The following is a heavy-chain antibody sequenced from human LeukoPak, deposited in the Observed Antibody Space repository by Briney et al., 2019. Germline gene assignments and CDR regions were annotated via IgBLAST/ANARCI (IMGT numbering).Heavy chain of an antibody. D-gene: IGHD3-9*01. CDR2: IYYSGST. J-gene: IGHJ4*02. Sequence: SETLSLTCTVSGGSISSSSYYWGWLRQPPGKGLEWIGSIYYSGSTNYNPSLKSRVTISVDKSKNQFSLKLSSVTAADTAVYYCARVLNTEIDYWGQGTLVTVSS. CDR1: GGSISSSSYY. V-gene: IGHV4-39*07. CDR3: ARVLNTEIDY.